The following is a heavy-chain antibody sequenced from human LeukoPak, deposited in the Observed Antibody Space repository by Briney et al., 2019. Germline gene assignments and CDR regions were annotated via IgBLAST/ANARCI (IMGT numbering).Heavy chain of an antibody. Sequence: GGSLRLSCAASGFTFSSDAISWVRQAPGKGLEWVSLIYSGGSTYYADSVKGRFTIPRDNSQNTLYLQMKSLRAEDPAVYYCARGLSGYHNTGGQGTLVTVSS. V-gene: IGHV3-66*01. CDR3: ARGLSGYHNT. CDR2: IYSGGST. J-gene: IGHJ4*02. CDR1: GFTFSSDA. D-gene: IGHD5-12*01.